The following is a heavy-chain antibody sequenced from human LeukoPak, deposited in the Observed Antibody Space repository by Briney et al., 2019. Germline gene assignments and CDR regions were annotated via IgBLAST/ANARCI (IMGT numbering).Heavy chain of an antibody. D-gene: IGHD3-3*01. CDR3: ARGPGAISKEAFDI. V-gene: IGHV4-30-4*08. J-gene: IGHJ3*02. CDR1: GGSISSGDYY. Sequence: SQTLSLTCTVSGGSISSGDYYWRWIRQPPGKGLEWIGYIYYSGSTYYNPSLKSRVTISVDTSKSQFSLKLSSVTAADTAVYYCARGPGAISKEAFDIWGQGTMVTVSS. CDR2: IYYSGST.